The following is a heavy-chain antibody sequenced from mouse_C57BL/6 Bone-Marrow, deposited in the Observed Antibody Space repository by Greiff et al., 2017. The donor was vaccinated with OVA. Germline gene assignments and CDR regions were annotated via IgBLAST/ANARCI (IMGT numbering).Heavy chain of an antibody. CDR3: ARRTGCGAMDY. D-gene: IGHD4-1*01. J-gene: IGHJ4*01. Sequence: VQLQQSGPELVKPGASVKISCKASGYSFTSYYIHWVKQRPGQGLEWIGWIYPGSGNTKYNEKFKGKATLRADTSSSTAYMQLSSLTSEDSAVYYCARRTGCGAMDYWGQGTSVTVSS. CDR2: IYPGSGNT. CDR1: GYSFTSYY. V-gene: IGHV1-66*01.